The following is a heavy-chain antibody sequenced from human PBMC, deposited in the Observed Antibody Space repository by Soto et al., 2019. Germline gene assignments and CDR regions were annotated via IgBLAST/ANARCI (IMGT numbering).Heavy chain of an antibody. CDR1: GGTFSTNP. Sequence: QVQLVQSGAEVKKPGSSVKVSCKASGGTFSTNPISWGRQAPGQGLEWMGGTGSGTGPGNHAKTFQGRLTITVDNSTSTVYMELSRLSSEDPAVYYRARRDSGGFYRNFDYGGQGTLVTVAA. CDR2: TGSGTGPG. V-gene: IGHV1-69*06. J-gene: IGHJ4*02. D-gene: IGHD2-15*01. CDR3: ARRDSGGFYRNFDY.